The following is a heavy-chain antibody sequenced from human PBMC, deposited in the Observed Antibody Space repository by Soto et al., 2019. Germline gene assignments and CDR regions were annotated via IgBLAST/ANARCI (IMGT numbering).Heavy chain of an antibody. CDR3: AKLRYFDWSSYNWFEY. Sequence: PSETLSLTCAVSGGSISSTNWWSWVRQPPGKGLEWIGEIYHSGSTNYNPSLKSRVTISVDKSKNQFSLKLSSVTAADTAVYYCAKLRYFDWSSYNWFEYWGQGTPVTVSS. J-gene: IGHJ5*01. V-gene: IGHV4-4*02. CDR2: IYHSGST. CDR1: GGSISSTNW. D-gene: IGHD3-9*01.